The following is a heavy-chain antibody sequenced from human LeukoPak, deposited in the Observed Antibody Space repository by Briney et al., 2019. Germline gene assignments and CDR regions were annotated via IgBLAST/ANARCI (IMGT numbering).Heavy chain of an antibody. Sequence: GVSLRLSCAASGFTVSSNYMSWVRQAPGKGLEWGSFIYSGGSTYYSGSGKGTLTISRDNSKNTLYLQINSITAEDTAVYYCARHSRSVVVQAAIRANLDYWGQGTLVTVSS. CDR3: ARHSRSVVVQAAIRANLDY. V-gene: IGHV3-66*04. J-gene: IGHJ4*02. CDR1: GFTVSSNY. CDR2: IYSGGST. D-gene: IGHD2-2*01.